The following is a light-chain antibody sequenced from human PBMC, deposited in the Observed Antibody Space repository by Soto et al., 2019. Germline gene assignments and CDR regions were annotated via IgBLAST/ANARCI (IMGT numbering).Light chain of an antibody. CDR3: QQYDSTPQP. V-gene: IGKV3-20*01. Sequence: EIVLTQSPGTLSLSPGERATLSCRASQSVSSSFLAWYQQKPGQAPRLLIYNASSRATGIPDRFSGSGSGTDFTLTISRLEPEDFAVYYCQQYDSTPQPFGQGTKVEIK. CDR1: QSVSSSF. CDR2: NAS. J-gene: IGKJ1*01.